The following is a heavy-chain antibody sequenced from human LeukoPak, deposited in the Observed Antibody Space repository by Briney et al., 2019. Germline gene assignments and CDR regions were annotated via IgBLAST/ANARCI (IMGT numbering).Heavy chain of an antibody. CDR3: AKARIAAAGTGASHV. CDR1: GFTVSSYG. D-gene: IGHD6-13*01. J-gene: IGHJ3*01. V-gene: IGHV3-23*01. CDR2: FSATDGSA. Sequence: GGSLRLSCAASGFTVSSYGMTWVRQAPGKGLEWVSAFSATDGSAQYAESVRGRFTISRDNSKNSLYLQMNSLRDEDTAVYFCAKARIAAAGTGASHVWGQGTMVTVSS.